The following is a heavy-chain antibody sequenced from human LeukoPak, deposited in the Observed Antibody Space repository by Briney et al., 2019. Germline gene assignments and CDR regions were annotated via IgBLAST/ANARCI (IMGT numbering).Heavy chain of an antibody. D-gene: IGHD1-1*01. Sequence: PGGSLRLSCAASGFTFSSYGMHWVRQAPGKGLDWVAVISYDGSNKYYADSVKGRFTISRDNSKNTLYLQMNSLRAEDTAVYYCAKDDSPGTASYYNYMDVWGKGTTVTVSS. J-gene: IGHJ6*03. CDR3: AKDDSPGTASYYNYMDV. CDR2: ISYDGSNK. CDR1: GFTFSSYG. V-gene: IGHV3-30*18.